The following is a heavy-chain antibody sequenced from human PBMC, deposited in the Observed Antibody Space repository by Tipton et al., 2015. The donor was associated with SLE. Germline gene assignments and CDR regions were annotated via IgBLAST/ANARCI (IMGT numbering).Heavy chain of an antibody. CDR2: IYYSGST. V-gene: IGHV4-59*01. CDR3: ERDRWGSGYFDY. J-gene: IGHJ4*02. CDR1: GGSISSYY. Sequence: TLSLTCTVSGGSISSYYWNWIRQPPGKGLEWIGYIYYSGSTNYKPSLKSRVTISVDTSKNQFSLKLSSVTAADTAVYYCERDRWGSGYFDYWGQGTLVTVSS. D-gene: IGHD7-27*01.